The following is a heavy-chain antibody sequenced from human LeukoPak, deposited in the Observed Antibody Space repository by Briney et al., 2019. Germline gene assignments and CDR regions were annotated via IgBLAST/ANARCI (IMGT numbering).Heavy chain of an antibody. J-gene: IGHJ6*03. CDR1: GFTFNNYN. Sequence: GGSLRLSCAASGFTFNNYNMNWVRQAPGKALEWVSSITSSGTYILYADSVKGRFTISRDNAKNSLYLQMISLGPEDTAVYYCARDPYSGNYGNYYYYYMDVWGKGTTVTVSS. CDR2: ITSSGTYI. V-gene: IGHV3-21*01. CDR3: ARDPYSGNYGNYYYYYMDV. D-gene: IGHD1-26*01.